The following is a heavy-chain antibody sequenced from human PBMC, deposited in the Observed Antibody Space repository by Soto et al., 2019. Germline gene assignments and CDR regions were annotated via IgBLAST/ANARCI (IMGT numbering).Heavy chain of an antibody. V-gene: IGHV1-58*02. CDR3: AAVLTHYYGDYYDY. D-gene: IGHD4-17*01. CDR1: GFTFTSSA. Sequence: ASVKVSCKASGFTFTSSAMQWVRQARGQRLEWIGWIVVGSGNTNYAQKFQERVTITRDMSTSTAYMELSSLRSEDTAVYYCAAVLTHYYGDYYDYWGQGTLVTVSS. J-gene: IGHJ4*02. CDR2: IVVGSGNT.